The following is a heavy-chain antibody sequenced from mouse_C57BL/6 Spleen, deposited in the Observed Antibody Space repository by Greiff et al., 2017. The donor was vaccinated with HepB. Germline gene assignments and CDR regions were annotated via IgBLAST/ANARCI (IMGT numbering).Heavy chain of an antibody. J-gene: IGHJ4*01. D-gene: IGHD2-5*01. CDR1: GFSFNTYA. V-gene: IGHV10-1*01. CDR3: VRHSNPYAMDY. Sequence: EVQGVESGGGLVQPKGSLKLSCAASGFSFNTYAMNWVRQAPGKGLEWVARIRSKSNNYATYYADSVKDRFTISRDDSESMLYLQMNNLKTEDTAMYYCVRHSNPYAMDYWGQGTSVTVSS. CDR2: IRSKSNNYAT.